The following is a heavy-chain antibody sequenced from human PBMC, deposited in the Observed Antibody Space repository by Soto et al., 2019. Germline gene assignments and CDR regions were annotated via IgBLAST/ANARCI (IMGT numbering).Heavy chain of an antibody. V-gene: IGHV3-23*01. Sequence: PGGSLRLSCAASGFTFSNFAMSWVRQAPGKGLEWVSTVSGRGGTTYYTDSVKGRFTISRDNSKGMLYLEMSSLRAEDSAIYYCATGGLHWGQGTLVNVSS. D-gene: IGHD4-4*01. CDR1: GFTFSNFA. CDR2: VSGRGGTT. CDR3: ATGGLH. J-gene: IGHJ4*02.